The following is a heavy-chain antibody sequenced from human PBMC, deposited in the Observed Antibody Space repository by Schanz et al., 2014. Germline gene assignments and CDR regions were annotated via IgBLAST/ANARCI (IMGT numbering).Heavy chain of an antibody. V-gene: IGHV3-7*03. CDR1: GFTFNSYW. CDR2: IRQDGGLR. CDR3: AKALGLRPFDY. J-gene: IGHJ4*02. D-gene: IGHD2-21*01. Sequence: EVQLLESGGALEQPGGSLRLSCAASGFTFNSYWMTWVRQAPGKGLEWVANIRQDGGLRYYVDSVKGRFTISRDNAKNSLYLQMNGLRPEDTAFYYCAKALGLRPFDYWGQGTLVTVSS.